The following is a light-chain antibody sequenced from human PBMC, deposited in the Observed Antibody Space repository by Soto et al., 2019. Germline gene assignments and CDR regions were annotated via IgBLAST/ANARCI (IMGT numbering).Light chain of an antibody. CDR1: QSVSSK. J-gene: IGKJ1*01. Sequence: EIVMTQSPATLPVSPGEGATLSCRASQSVSSKLAWYQQKPGQAPRLLIYGASTRATGIPARFSGSGSGTEFTLIISSLQSEDSAVYYCQQYNSWLRTFGQGTKVDI. CDR2: GAS. V-gene: IGKV3-15*01. CDR3: QQYNSWLRT.